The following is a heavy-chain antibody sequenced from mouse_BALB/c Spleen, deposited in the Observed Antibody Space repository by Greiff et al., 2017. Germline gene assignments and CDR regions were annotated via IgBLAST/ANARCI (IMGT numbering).Heavy chain of an antibody. Sequence: VQLKESGAELVKPGASVKLSCTASGFNIKDTYMHWVKQRPEQGLEWIGRIDPANGNTKYDPKFQGKATITADTSSNTAYLQLSSLTSEDTAVYYCARSGITTVPWFAYWGQGTLVTVSA. J-gene: IGHJ3*01. D-gene: IGHD1-1*01. CDR3: ARSGITTVPWFAY. CDR1: GFNIKDTY. CDR2: IDPANGNT. V-gene: IGHV14-3*02.